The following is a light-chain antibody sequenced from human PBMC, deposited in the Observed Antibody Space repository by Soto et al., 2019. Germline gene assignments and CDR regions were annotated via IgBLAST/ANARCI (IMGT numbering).Light chain of an antibody. CDR2: EVS. V-gene: IGLV2-14*01. CDR3: SSYLTGNTRV. J-gene: IGLJ3*02. Sequence: QSALTQPAFVSGSPGESITISCTGTSSDIGVYNSVSWYQQHPGKAPQLIMYEVSNRPSGVSTRLSGSKSGNTASLTISGLQAEDEADYYCSSYLTGNTRVFGRGTKVTVL. CDR1: SSDIGVYNS.